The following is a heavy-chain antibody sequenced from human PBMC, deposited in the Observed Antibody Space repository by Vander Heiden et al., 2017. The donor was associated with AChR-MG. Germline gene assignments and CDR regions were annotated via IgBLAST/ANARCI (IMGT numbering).Heavy chain of an antibody. CDR1: GVSVSGGPNY. CDR2: MYSSGTT. V-gene: IGHV4-31*03. CDR3: ARGILGDAFDV. D-gene: IGHD3-3*02. J-gene: IGHJ3*01. Sequence: QVQLQESGPGVVKPSQNLALMCNVSGVSVSGGPNYWNWIRQRPGKGLEWLAYMYSSGTTYYNPSLKSRLALSLDPSTNQFSLSLASVTAADTAVYYCARGILGDAFDVWGQGTLVTVSS.